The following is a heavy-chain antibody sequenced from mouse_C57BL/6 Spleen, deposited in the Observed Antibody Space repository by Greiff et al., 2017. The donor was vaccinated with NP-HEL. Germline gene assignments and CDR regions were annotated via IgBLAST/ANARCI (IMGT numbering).Heavy chain of an antibody. CDR3: ASWGLRPPNYAMDY. D-gene: IGHD2-4*01. CDR2: IDPSDSYT. V-gene: IGHV1-69*01. Sequence: QVQLQQPGAELVMPGASVKLSCKASGYTFTSYWMHWVKQRPGQGLEWIGEIDPSDSYTNYNQKFKGKSTLTVDKSSSTAYMQLSSLTSEDSAVYYCASWGLRPPNYAMDYWGQGTSVTVSS. CDR1: GYTFTSYW. J-gene: IGHJ4*01.